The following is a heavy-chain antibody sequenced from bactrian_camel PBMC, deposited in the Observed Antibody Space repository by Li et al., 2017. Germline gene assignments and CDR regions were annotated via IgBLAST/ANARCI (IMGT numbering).Heavy chain of an antibody. D-gene: IGHD2*01. CDR2: IDSDGGTT. Sequence: HVQLVESGGGLVQPGGSLRVSCAASGFTFGNFWMYWVRQAPGKGLEWVSSIDSDGGTTTYADSVKGRFTVSRDNAKNTLYLHMNSLKSDDTAMYYCAKGGVPYCSGGYCWAFHYWGQGTQVTVS. J-gene: IGHJ4*01. CDR1: GFTFGNFW. V-gene: IGHV3S6*01. CDR3: AKGGVPYCSGGYCWAFHY.